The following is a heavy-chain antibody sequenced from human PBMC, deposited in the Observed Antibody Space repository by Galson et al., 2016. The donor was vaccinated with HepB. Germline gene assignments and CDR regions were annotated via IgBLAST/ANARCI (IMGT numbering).Heavy chain of an antibody. CDR1: GYSFTSYW. CDR3: ARHPSSSWTEYSSQ. J-gene: IGHJ1*01. CDR2: IDPSDSYT. V-gene: IGHV5-10-1*01. D-gene: IGHD6-13*01. Sequence: QSGAEVKKPGESLRISCKGSGYSFTSYWISWVRQMPGKGLEWMGRIDPSDSYTNYSPSSQGHVTISADRSISTAYLQWGSLKASDTAMYYCARHPSSSWTEYSSQWGEGTLVTVSS.